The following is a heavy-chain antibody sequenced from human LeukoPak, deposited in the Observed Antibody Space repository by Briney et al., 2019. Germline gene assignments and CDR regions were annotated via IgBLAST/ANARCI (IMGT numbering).Heavy chain of an antibody. Sequence: SETLSLTCTVSGGSISSYYWSWIRQPPGKGLEWIGYIYYGGSTNYNPSLKSRVTISVDTSKNQFSLKLSSVTAADTAVYYCASTTVVTPSDAFDIWGQGTMVTVSS. CDR3: ASTTVVTPSDAFDI. CDR1: GGSISSYY. J-gene: IGHJ3*02. CDR2: IYYGGST. V-gene: IGHV4-59*01. D-gene: IGHD4-23*01.